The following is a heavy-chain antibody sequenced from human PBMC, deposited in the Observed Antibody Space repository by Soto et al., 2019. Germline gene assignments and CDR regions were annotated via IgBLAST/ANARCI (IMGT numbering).Heavy chain of an antibody. CDR3: AKDGIRGIHIDN. CDR2: ISVDGGST. V-gene: IGHV3-23*01. CDR1: GLTLSRYP. J-gene: IGHJ4*02. Sequence: AQLLESVGGLVQPGGSLRLSCAASGLTLSRYPMSWVRQAPGKGLQWVSSISVDGGSTYYPDSVKGRFTISRDSSNNTLYLQMNSLRAEDTAVYYCAKDGIRGIHIDNWGQGTLVTVSS.